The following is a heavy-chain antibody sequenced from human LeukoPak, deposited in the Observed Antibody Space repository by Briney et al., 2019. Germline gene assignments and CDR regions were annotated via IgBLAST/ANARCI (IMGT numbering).Heavy chain of an antibody. V-gene: IGHV1-18*04. D-gene: IGHD3-10*01. CDR3: ARDRAMVRGVIITFPPDY. J-gene: IGHJ4*02. CDR2: ISAYNGNT. Sequence: ASVKVSCKASGYTFTSYGISWVRQAPGQGLEWMGWISAYNGNTYYAQKLQGRVTMTTGTSTSTAYMELRSLRSDDTAVYYCARDRAMVRGVIITFPPDYWGQGTLVTVSS. CDR1: GYTFTSYG.